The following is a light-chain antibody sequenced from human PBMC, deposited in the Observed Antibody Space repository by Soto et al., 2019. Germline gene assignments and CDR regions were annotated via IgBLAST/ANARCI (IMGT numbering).Light chain of an antibody. CDR3: QQYNNWPPFT. V-gene: IGKV3-15*01. CDR1: QSVSSN. CDR2: GAS. J-gene: IGKJ3*01. Sequence: EIAMTQSPATLSVSPGERATLSCRASQSVSSNLAWYQQKPGQAPRLLIYGASTRATGIPARFSGSGSGTDFTLTISSLQSEDFAVYYCQQYNNWPPFTFGPGTKVDIK.